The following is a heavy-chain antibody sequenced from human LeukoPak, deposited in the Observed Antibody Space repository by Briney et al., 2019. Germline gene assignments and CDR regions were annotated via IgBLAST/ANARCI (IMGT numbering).Heavy chain of an antibody. D-gene: IGHD3-22*01. Sequence: ASVKVSCKASGYTFTSYGISWVRQAPGQGREWMGWISAYNGNTNYAQKLQGRVTMTTDTSTSTAYMELRSLRSDDTAVYYCARVGNYYDSSGYYYGDYWGQGTLVTVSS. V-gene: IGHV1-18*01. CDR3: ARVGNYYDSSGYYYGDY. CDR1: GYTFTSYG. J-gene: IGHJ4*02. CDR2: ISAYNGNT.